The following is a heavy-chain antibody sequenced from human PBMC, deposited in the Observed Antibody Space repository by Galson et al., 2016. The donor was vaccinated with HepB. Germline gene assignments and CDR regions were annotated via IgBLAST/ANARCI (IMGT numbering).Heavy chain of an antibody. CDR1: GFTFSNYY. D-gene: IGHD6-13*01. CDR2: ISSSSKYI. V-gene: IGHV3-21*01. CDR3: ARDRGIAAGGWFDP. Sequence: SLRLSCAASGFTFSNYYMHWVRQAPGKGLEWVSSISSSSKYIYYADSVKGRSTISRANANNSLFLQMNSLRAEDTAVYFCARDRGIAAGGWFDPWGQGTQVTVSS. J-gene: IGHJ5*02.